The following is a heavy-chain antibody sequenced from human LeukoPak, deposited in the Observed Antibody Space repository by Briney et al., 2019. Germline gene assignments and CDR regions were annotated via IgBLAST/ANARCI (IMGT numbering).Heavy chain of an antibody. CDR2: IYYSGST. CDR3: ARALTRYSYGYGY. Sequence: SETLSLTCTVSGGSISRYYWSWIRQPPGKGLEWIGYIYYSGSTNYNPSLKSRVTISVDTSKNQFSLKLSSVTAADTAVYYCARALTRYSYGYGYWGQGTLVTVSS. D-gene: IGHD5-18*01. CDR1: GGSISRYY. J-gene: IGHJ4*02. V-gene: IGHV4-59*01.